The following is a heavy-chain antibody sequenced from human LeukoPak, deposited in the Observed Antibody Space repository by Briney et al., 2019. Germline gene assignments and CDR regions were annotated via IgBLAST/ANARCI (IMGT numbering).Heavy chain of an antibody. J-gene: IGHJ5*02. CDR1: GFTFSSYS. Sequence: PGGSLRLSCAASGFTFSSYSMNWVRQAPGKGLEWVSSISSSSSYIYYADSVKGRFTISRDNSKNTLYLQMNSLRAEDTAVYYCAKDEEQLLPRTWGQGTLVTVSS. V-gene: IGHV3-21*04. CDR2: ISSSSSYI. CDR3: AKDEEQLLPRT. D-gene: IGHD6-13*01.